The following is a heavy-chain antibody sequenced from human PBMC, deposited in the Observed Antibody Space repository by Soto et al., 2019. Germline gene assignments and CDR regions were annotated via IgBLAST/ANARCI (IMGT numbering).Heavy chain of an antibody. CDR2: IITVLGTT. J-gene: IGHJ6*02. V-gene: IGHV1-69*08. D-gene: IGHD2-21*01. CDR1: GYTFSSYA. Sequence: QVQLVQSGAELKKTGSSVKVSCRASGYTFSSYAVNWVRQAPGRGREWMGRIITVLGTTDYAQNFKGRLTTTADQSTMPVYIELSSLRSDNTAVYYCSSRRYCGSFCFHTHDYGMDVWGQGTTVTVAS. CDR3: SSRRYCGSFCFHTHDYGMDV.